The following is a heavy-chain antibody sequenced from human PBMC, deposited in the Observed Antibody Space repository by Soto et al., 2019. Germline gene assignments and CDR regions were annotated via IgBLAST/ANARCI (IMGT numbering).Heavy chain of an antibody. CDR2: IYWDVDN. J-gene: IGHJ5*02. CDR1: GFSLPTSGVG. CDR3: AHRTTTVTWWFDP. Sequence: ITLKGSGPTLVKPTQTLSLTCPFSGFSLPTSGVGVGWIRQPPGKALGWLALIYWDVDNRFRPSLKSRLTITKDTSKSQVVLTMTNTYHADTATYFRAHRTTTVTWWFDPWGQGNLVSVAS. D-gene: IGHD4-17*01. V-gene: IGHV2-5*02.